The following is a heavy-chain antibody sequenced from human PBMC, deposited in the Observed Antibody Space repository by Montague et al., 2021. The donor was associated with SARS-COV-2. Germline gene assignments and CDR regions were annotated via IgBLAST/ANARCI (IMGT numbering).Heavy chain of an antibody. Sequence: ETLSLTCTVSGGSISSSSYYWGWIRQPPGKGLEWIGSIYYSGSTYYNPSLKSRVTISVDASKNQFSLKLSSVTAADTAVYYCARQGRISMVRLNWFDPWGQGTLVTVSP. J-gene: IGHJ5*02. V-gene: IGHV4-39*01. CDR3: ARQGRISMVRLNWFDP. CDR1: GGSISSSSYY. CDR2: IYYSGST. D-gene: IGHD3-10*01.